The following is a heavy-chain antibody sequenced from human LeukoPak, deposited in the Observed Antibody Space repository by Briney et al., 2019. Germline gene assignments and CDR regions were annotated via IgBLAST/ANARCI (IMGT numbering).Heavy chain of an antibody. CDR3: ARHLRYNWNDVYYYYYMDV. CDR2: IYYSGST. J-gene: IGHJ6*03. V-gene: IGHV4-38-2*02. CDR1: GYSISSGYY. Sequence: SETLSLTCTVSGYSISSGYYCGWVRQPPGKGLEWIGNIYYSGSTYYSPSLKRRVTISLDTSRNQFSLKLSTVTAADTAVYYCARHLRYNWNDVYYYYYMDVWGKGTTVTISS. D-gene: IGHD1-1*01.